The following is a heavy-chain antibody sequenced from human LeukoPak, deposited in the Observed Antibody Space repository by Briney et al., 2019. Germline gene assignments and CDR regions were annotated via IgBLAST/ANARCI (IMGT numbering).Heavy chain of an antibody. Sequence: GRSLRLSCAASGFTFDDYAMHWVRQAPGKGLEWVSGINWNSGSMGYADSVKGRFTISRDNAKNSLYLQMSSLRSEDTAVYYCASTPHGGELLTPIVFDYWGQGTLVTVSS. CDR1: GFTFDDYA. J-gene: IGHJ4*02. CDR3: ASTPHGGELLTPIVFDY. D-gene: IGHD1-7*01. CDR2: INWNSGSM. V-gene: IGHV3-9*01.